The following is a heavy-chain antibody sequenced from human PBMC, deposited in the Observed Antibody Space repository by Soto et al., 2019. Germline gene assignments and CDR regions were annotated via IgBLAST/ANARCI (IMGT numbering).Heavy chain of an antibody. CDR3: ARDKLGTDAFDI. Sequence: QVQLVESGGGLVKPGGSLRLSCAASGFTVSDYYMSWSRQAPGKGLEWVSYISSSGSSIYYAESVKGRFTISRDNAKNSLYLQMNSLRAEDTAVYYCARDKLGTDAFDIWGQGTMVTVSS. CDR1: GFTVSDYY. J-gene: IGHJ3*02. V-gene: IGHV3-11*01. D-gene: IGHD6-6*01. CDR2: ISSSGSSI.